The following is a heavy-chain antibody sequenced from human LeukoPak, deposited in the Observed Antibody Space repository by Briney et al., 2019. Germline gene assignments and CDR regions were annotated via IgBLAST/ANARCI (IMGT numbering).Heavy chain of an antibody. D-gene: IGHD5-18*01. CDR1: GFTVSSNY. V-gene: IGHV3-53*01. J-gene: IGHJ4*02. CDR3: ARESGYSYGLAGFFDY. Sequence: PGGSLRLSCAASGFTVSSNYMSWVRQAPGKGLERVSVIYSDGRIHSADSVKGRFTISRDDSKNTLSLQMNSLRAEDTAVYYCARESGYSYGLAGFFDYWGQGTLVTVSS. CDR2: IYSDGRI.